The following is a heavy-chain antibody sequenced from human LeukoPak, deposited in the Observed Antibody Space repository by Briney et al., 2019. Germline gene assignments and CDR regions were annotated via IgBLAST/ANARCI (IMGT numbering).Heavy chain of an antibody. V-gene: IGHV4-4*02. Sequence: SGTLSLTCAVSGISISSSNWWRWVRQPPGTGLEWIGEIYHSGSTNYNPSLKSRVTISVDKSKNQFSLKLSSVTAADTAVYYCAREVYSSSWYDYWGQGTLVTVSS. CDR3: AREVYSSSWYDY. D-gene: IGHD6-13*01. CDR2: IYHSGST. J-gene: IGHJ4*02. CDR1: GISISSSNW.